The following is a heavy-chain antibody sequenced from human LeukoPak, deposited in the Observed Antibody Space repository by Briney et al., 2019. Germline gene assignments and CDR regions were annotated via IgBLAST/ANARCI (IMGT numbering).Heavy chain of an antibody. J-gene: IGHJ3*02. CDR2: INPNSGGT. CDR1: GYTFTGYY. Sequence: GASVKVSCKASGYTFTGYYMHWVRQAPGQGLEWMGWINPNSGGTNYAQKFQGRVTMTRDTSISTAYMELSRLRSDDTAVYYCARSCSSTSCQGNAFDIWGQGTMVTVSS. D-gene: IGHD2-2*01. CDR3: ARSCSSTSCQGNAFDI. V-gene: IGHV1-2*02.